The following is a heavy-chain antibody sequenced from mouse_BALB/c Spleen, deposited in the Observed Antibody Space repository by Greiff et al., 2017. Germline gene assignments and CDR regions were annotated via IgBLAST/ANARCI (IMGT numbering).Heavy chain of an antibody. D-gene: IGHD2-4*01. J-gene: IGHJ3*01. CDR2: INSNGGST. Sequence: EVHLVESGGGLVQPGGSLKLSCAASGFTFSSYGMSWVRQTPDKRLELVATINSNGGSTYYPDSVKGRFTISRDNAKNTLYLQMSSLKSEDTAMYYCARDRGWGDYDGAWFAYWGQGTLVTVSA. CDR3: ARDRGWGDYDGAWFAY. CDR1: GFTFSSYG. V-gene: IGHV5-6-3*01.